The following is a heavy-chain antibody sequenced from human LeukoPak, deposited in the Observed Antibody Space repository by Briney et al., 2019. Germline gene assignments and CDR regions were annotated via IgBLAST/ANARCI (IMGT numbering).Heavy chain of an antibody. Sequence: SETLPLTCNVSGGSISSYYWSWIRQPPGKGLGWIGYIYYSGSTNYNPSLKSRVTISVDTSKNQFSLKLSSVTAADTAVYYCAREGGAVAGIDYWGQGTLVTVSS. D-gene: IGHD6-19*01. CDR1: GGSISSYY. V-gene: IGHV4-59*01. CDR2: IYYSGST. J-gene: IGHJ4*02. CDR3: AREGGAVAGIDY.